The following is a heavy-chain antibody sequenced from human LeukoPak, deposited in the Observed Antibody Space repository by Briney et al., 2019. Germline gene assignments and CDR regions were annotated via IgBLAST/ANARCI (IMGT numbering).Heavy chain of an antibody. CDR3: ARDGGDTAKETNFDY. Sequence: GGSLRLSCAASGFTFSSYWMHWVRQAPGKGLVWVSRINSDGSSTSYADSVKGRFTISRDNAKNTLYLQMNSLRAEDTAVYYCARDGGDTAKETNFDYWGQGTLVTVSS. CDR2: INSDGSST. D-gene: IGHD5-18*01. CDR1: GFTFSSYW. V-gene: IGHV3-74*01. J-gene: IGHJ4*02.